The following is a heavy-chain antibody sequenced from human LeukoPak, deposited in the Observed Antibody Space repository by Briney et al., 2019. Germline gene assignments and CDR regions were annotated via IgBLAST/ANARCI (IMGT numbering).Heavy chain of an antibody. V-gene: IGHV1-69*13. J-gene: IGHJ5*02. CDR1: GYTFTSYD. Sequence: ASVKVSCKASGYTFTSYDINWVRQAPGQGLEWMGGIIASFGTANYAQKFQGRVTISADESSGTAYMELSSLRSEDTAVYYCARVVTPRYCSSTSCYWKGWFDPWGQGTLVTVSS. D-gene: IGHD2-2*01. CDR2: IIASFGTA. CDR3: ARVVTPRYCSSTSCYWKGWFDP.